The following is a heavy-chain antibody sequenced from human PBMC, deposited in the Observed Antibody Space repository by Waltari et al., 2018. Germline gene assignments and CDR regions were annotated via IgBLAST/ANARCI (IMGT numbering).Heavy chain of an antibody. CDR3: ARDGEGVVVVPAAYYYFDY. CDR1: GYTFTGYY. D-gene: IGHD2-2*01. CDR2: INPNSGGT. J-gene: IGHJ4*02. V-gene: IGHV1-2*02. Sequence: QVQLVQSGAEVKKPGASVKVSCKASGYTFTGYYMQWVRQDPGQGLEWMGWINPNSGGTNYAQKFQGRVTMTRDTSISTAYMELSRLRSDDTAVYYCARDGEGVVVVPAAYYYFDYWGQGTLVTVSS.